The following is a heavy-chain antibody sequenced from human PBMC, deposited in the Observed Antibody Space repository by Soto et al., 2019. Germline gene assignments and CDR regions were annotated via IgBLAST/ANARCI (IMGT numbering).Heavy chain of an antibody. V-gene: IGHV3-48*01. Sequence: GGSLRLSCAASGFTCSSYSMNWVRQAQGKGLEWVSYISSSSSTIYYADSVKGRFTISRDNAKDSLYLQMNSLRAEDTAVYYCARDSRVPYDYWGQGTLVTVSS. CDR1: GFTCSSYS. CDR3: ARDSRVPYDY. CDR2: ISSSSSTI. D-gene: IGHD2-2*01. J-gene: IGHJ4*02.